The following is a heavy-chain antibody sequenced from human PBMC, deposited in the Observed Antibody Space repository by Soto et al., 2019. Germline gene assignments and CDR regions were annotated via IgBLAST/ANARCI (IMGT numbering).Heavy chain of an antibody. Sequence: GGSLRLSCAASGFTFSSYAMHWVRQAPGKGLEWVAVRSYDGSNKYYADSVKGRFTISRDNSKNTLYLQMNSLRAEDTAVYYCARGREYQLLVGAFDIWGQGTMVTVSS. CDR2: RSYDGSNK. D-gene: IGHD2-2*01. V-gene: IGHV3-30-3*01. CDR3: ARGREYQLLVGAFDI. J-gene: IGHJ3*02. CDR1: GFTFSSYA.